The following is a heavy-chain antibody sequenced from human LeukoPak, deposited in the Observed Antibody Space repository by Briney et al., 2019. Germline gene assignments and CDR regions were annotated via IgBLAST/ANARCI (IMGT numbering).Heavy chain of an antibody. Sequence: GGSLRLSCAASGFTFSSYAMSWVRQAPGKGLEWVSAISASGGSTYYADSVKGRFTISRDNSKNTLYLQMNSLRAEDTAVYYCAKDRGGSSLRAAMDVWGKGTTVTISS. J-gene: IGHJ6*04. CDR3: AKDRGGSSLRAAMDV. V-gene: IGHV3-23*01. CDR1: GFTFSSYA. D-gene: IGHD2-15*01. CDR2: ISASGGST.